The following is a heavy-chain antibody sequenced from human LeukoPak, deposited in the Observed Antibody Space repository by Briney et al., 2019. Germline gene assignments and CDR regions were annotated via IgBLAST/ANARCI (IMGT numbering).Heavy chain of an antibody. D-gene: IGHD3-22*01. CDR1: GGSFSGYY. V-gene: IGHV4-34*01. J-gene: IGHJ4*02. Sequence: PSETLSLTCAVYGGSFSGYYWSWIRQPPGKGLEWIGEINHSGSTNYNPSLKSRVTISVDTSKNQFSLKLSSVTAADTAVYYCARGRYYDSSGYPLLPLDFDYWGQGTLVTVSS. CDR2: INHSGST. CDR3: ARGRYYDSSGYPLLPLDFDY.